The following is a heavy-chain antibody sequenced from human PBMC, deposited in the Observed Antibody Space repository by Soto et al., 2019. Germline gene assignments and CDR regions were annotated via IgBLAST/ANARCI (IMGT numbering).Heavy chain of an antibody. D-gene: IGHD2-2*02. V-gene: IGHV4-59*01. CDR1: GGSISSYY. CDR3: ARGVSYCSSTSCYTGYNWFDP. CDR2: IYYSGST. Sequence: PSETLSLTCTVSGGSISSYYWSWIRQPPGKGLEWIGYIYYSGSTNYNPSLKSRVTISVDTSKNQFSLKLSSVTAADTAVYYCARGVSYCSSTSCYTGYNWFDPWGRGTLVTVSS. J-gene: IGHJ5*02.